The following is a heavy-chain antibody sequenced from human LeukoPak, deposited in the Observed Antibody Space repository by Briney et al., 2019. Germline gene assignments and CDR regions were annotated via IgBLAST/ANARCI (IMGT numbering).Heavy chain of an antibody. CDR1: GFTFSSYA. J-gene: IGHJ6*03. Sequence: GGSLRLSCAASGFTFSSYAMHWVRQAPGKGLEWVAVIPYDGSNKYYADSVKGRFTISRDNSKNTLYLQMNSLRAEDTAVYYCARDFGSGSYYVYYYYYMDVWGKGTTVTVSS. V-gene: IGHV3-30*04. D-gene: IGHD3-10*01. CDR2: IPYDGSNK. CDR3: ARDFGSGSYYVYYYYYMDV.